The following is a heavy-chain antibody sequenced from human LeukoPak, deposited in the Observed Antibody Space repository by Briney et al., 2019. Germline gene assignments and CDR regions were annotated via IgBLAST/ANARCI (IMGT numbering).Heavy chain of an antibody. CDR1: GFTFSNYA. D-gene: IGHD2-8*01. V-gene: IGHV3-23*01. Sequence: GGSLRLSCAASGFTFSNYAMSWVRQAPGKGPEWVSGISNSGGGIIYYADSVKGRFTIPRDYSKNTLYLQMYSLRAEDTAVYYCAKGGNGYCSNGVCSPRAVAAIDYWGQGTLVTVSS. J-gene: IGHJ4*02. CDR3: AKGGNGYCSNGVCSPRAVAAIDY. CDR2: ISNSGGGI.